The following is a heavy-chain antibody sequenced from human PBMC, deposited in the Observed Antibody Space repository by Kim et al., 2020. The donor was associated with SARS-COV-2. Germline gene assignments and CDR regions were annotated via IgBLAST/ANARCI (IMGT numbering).Heavy chain of an antibody. V-gene: IGHV4-59*08. CDR3: ARHHYDYVWGSYRYGMDV. CDR1: GGSIRSYY. Sequence: SETLSLTCTVSGGSIRSYYWSWIRQPPGKGLEWIGYIYYSGSTNYNPSLKSRVTISVDTSKNQFSLKLSSVTAADTAVYYCARHHYDYVWGSYRYGMDVWGQETTVTVSS. J-gene: IGHJ6*02. D-gene: IGHD3-16*02. CDR2: IYYSGST.